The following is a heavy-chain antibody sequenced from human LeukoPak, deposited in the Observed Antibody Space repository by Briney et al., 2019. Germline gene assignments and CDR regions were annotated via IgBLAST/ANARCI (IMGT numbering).Heavy chain of an antibody. CDR3: ARAGYGDSDFDY. CDR1: GYSISTSYY. CDR2: IYHSGNT. D-gene: IGHD4-17*01. J-gene: IGHJ4*02. Sequence: SETLSLTCTVSGYSISTSYYWGWIRQPPGKGLEWIGSIYHSGNTYYNPSLKSRVTISVDTSKNQFSLKLNSVTAADTAMYYCARAGYGDSDFDYWGQGTLVTVSS. V-gene: IGHV4-38-2*02.